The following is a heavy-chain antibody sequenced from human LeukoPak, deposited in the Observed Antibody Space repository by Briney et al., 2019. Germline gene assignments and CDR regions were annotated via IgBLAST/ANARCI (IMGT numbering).Heavy chain of an antibody. J-gene: IGHJ4*02. CDR3: AKERLWFGERLDY. CDR1: GFTFSSYG. Sequence: GGSLRLSCAASGFTFSSYGLHWVRQAPGKGLEWVSAISGSGGSTYYADSVKGRFTISRDNSKNTLYLQVNSLRAEDTAVYYCAKERLWFGERLDYWGQGTLVTVSS. CDR2: ISGSGGST. V-gene: IGHV3-23*01. D-gene: IGHD3-10*01.